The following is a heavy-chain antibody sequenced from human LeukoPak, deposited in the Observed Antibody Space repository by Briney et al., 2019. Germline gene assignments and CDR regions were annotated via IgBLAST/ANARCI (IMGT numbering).Heavy chain of an antibody. D-gene: IGHD2-2*01. J-gene: IGHJ6*02. CDR1: GGTFSSYT. Sequence: ASVKVSCKASGGTFSSYTISWVRQAPGQGLEWMGRIIPILGIANYAQKSQGRVTITADKSTSTAYTELSSLRSEDTAVYYCAREPVVVPAAAYYYYYGMDVWGQGTTVTVSS. CDR3: AREPVVVPAAAYYYYYGMDV. V-gene: IGHV1-69*04. CDR2: IIPILGIA.